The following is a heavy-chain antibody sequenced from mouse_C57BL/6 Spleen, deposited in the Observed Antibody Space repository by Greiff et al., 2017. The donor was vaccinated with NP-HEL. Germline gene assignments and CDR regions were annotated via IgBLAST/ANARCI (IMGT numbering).Heavy chain of an antibody. D-gene: IGHD2-4*01. V-gene: IGHV1-82*01. Sequence: VQLKESGPELVKPGASVKISCKASGYAFSSSWMNWVKQRPGKGLEWIGRIYPGDGDTNYNGKFKGKATLTADKSSSTAYMQLSSLTSEDSAVYFCAYDYDGFAYWGQGTLVTVSA. CDR3: AYDYDGFAY. CDR2: IYPGDGDT. J-gene: IGHJ3*01. CDR1: GYAFSSSW.